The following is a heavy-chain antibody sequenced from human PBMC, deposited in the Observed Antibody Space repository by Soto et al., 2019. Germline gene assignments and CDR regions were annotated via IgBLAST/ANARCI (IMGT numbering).Heavy chain of an antibody. CDR2: ISAYNGDT. CDR3: ARAPQPAPRITGTEIHFDY. V-gene: IGHV1-18*01. Sequence: ASVKVSCKASGYTFTSYGINWRRQAPGQGRDWMGWISAYNGDTNYAQKCQDRVTMTTETSTSTAYMELRSRRSDDTAVYYCARAPQPAPRITGTEIHFDYWGQGTLVTVSS. D-gene: IGHD1-20*01. J-gene: IGHJ4*02. CDR1: GYTFTSYG.